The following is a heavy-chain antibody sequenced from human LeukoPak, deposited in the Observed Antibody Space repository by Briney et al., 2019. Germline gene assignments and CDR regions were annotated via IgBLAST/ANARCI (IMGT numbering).Heavy chain of an antibody. CDR3: ARRYYYDSSVYFDY. J-gene: IGHJ4*02. CDR2: IIPILGIA. V-gene: IGHV1-69*04. CDR1: GYTFTSYD. D-gene: IGHD3-22*01. Sequence: ASVKVSCKASGYTFTSYDINWVRQAPGQGLEWMGRIIPILGIANYAQKFQGRVTITADKSTSTAYMELSSLRSEDTAVYYCARRYYYDSSVYFDYWGQGTLVTVSS.